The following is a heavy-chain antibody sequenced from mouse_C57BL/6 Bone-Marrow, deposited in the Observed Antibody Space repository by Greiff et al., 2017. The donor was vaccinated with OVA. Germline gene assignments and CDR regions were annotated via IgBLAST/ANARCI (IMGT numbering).Heavy chain of an antibody. CDR3: TRGYYFDY. CDR2: IDPTNDYT. CDR1: GYTFTSYT. V-gene: IGHV1-4*01. J-gene: IGHJ2*01. Sequence: VQLQQSGAELAIPGASVKMSCKASGYTFTSYTIHWVKQRPGQGLEWIGYIDPTNDYTNYNQKFKGKATLTADKSSSTAYMQLSSLTSEDSAVYYSTRGYYFDYRGQGTTLTVSS.